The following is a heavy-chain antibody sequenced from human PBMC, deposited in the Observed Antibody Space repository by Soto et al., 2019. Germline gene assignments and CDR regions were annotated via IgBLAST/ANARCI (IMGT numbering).Heavy chain of an antibody. Sequence: ASVKVSCKASGYTFTSYAMHWVRRAPGQRLEWMGWINAGNGNTKYSQKFQGRVTITRDTSASTAYMELSSLRSEDTAVYYCARDRLVDTAMVTGHFGYWGQGTLVTVSS. CDR3: ARDRLVDTAMVTGHFGY. CDR1: GYTFTSYA. J-gene: IGHJ4*02. V-gene: IGHV1-3*01. CDR2: INAGNGNT. D-gene: IGHD5-18*01.